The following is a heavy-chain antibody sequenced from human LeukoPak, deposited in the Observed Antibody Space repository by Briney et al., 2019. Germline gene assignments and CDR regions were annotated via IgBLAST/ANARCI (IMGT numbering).Heavy chain of an antibody. Sequence: SETLSLTCAVSGGSPSVYSWTWIPQRPRKGLEWSGEINHSGTTDYNPSLQSRVTISLDTSKNKFSLKVTSVTAADTAVYYCARVRLPPYYYYFYYMDGWGTGTTV. V-gene: IGHV4-34*01. CDR1: GGSPSVYS. CDR2: INHSGTT. J-gene: IGHJ6*03. CDR3: ARVRLPPYYYYFYYMDG. D-gene: IGHD5-18*01.